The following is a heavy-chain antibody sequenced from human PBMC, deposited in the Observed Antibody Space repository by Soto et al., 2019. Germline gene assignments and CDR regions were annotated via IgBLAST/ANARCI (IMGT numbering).Heavy chain of an antibody. V-gene: IGHV4-34*01. D-gene: IGHD1-1*01. CDR2: VNYSGTS. CDR1: GGSFSDYP. J-gene: IGHJ4*02. CDR3: ARTLPNRQLFDS. Sequence: SETLSLTCAVYGGSFSDYPWTWIRQPPGKGLEWIGEVNYSGTSNYNPSLKSRATISVDTSKNQFSLNLTSVTAADTAVYYCARTLPNRQLFDSWSQGTLVTVSS.